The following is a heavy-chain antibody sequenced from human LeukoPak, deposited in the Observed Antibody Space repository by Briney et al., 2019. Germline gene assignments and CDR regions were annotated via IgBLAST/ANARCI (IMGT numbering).Heavy chain of an antibody. Sequence: SDTLSLTCAVYGGSFRGYYWSWIRQPPAKGLEWIGSIYYSESTYYNPSLKSRVTISVDTSKNQFSLKLISVTAADTAVYYGARGVGSGYTDYWGQGALVTVSS. J-gene: IGHJ4*02. CDR1: GGSFRGYY. CDR2: IYYSEST. V-gene: IGHV4-34*01. D-gene: IGHD3-22*01. CDR3: ARGVGSGYTDY.